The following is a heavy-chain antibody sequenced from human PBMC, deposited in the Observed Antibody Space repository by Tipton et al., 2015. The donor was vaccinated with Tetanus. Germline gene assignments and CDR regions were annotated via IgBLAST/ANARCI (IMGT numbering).Heavy chain of an antibody. CDR2: IGTAGDT. D-gene: IGHD7-27*01. Sequence: GSLRLSCAASGLTFSSYDMHWVRQATRKGLEWVSAIGTAGDTYYPGSVKGRFTISRENAKNSLYLQMNSLRAGDTAVYYCARSLGDAFDIWGQGTMVTVSS. CDR3: ARSLGDAFDI. J-gene: IGHJ3*02. CDR1: GLTFSSYD. V-gene: IGHV3-13*01.